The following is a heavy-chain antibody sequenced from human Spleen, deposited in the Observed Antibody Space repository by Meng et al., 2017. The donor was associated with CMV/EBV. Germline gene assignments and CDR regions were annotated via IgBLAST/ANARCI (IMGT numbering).Heavy chain of an antibody. D-gene: IGHD2-2*01. CDR2: IYYSGST. V-gene: IGHV4-39*07. J-gene: IGHJ5*02. Sequence: GSLRLSCTVSGGSISSSGYYWGWIRQPPGKGLEWIGIIYYSGSTNYNPSLKSRVTMSVDTSKNQFSLKLSSVTAADTAVYYCATVVAPAAINWFDPWGQGTLVTVSS. CDR3: ATVVAPAAINWFDP. CDR1: GGSISSSGYY.